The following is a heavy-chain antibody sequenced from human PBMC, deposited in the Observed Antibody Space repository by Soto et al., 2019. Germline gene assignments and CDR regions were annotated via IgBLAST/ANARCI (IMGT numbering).Heavy chain of an antibody. CDR1: NDSVLTSIYY. V-gene: IGHV4-39*01. J-gene: IGHJ4*02. CDR2: VYYTGTA. CDR3: ARNWNLALVPAAYFDS. Sequence: SETLSLTCTVSNDSVLTSIYYWAWIRQPPGKGLEWIGTVYYTGTAYYNPSLQSRVTISIDTSKNQFSLNLDSVTAADTAVYYCARNWNLALVPAAYFDSWGQGTMVTVSS. D-gene: IGHD2-2*01.